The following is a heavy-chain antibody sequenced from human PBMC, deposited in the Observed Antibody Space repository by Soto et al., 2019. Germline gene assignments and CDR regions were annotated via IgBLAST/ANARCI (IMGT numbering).Heavy chain of an antibody. Sequence: GASVKVSCKASGYTFTSYAMHWVRQAPGQRPEWMGWINAGNGNTKYSQKFQGRVTITRDTSASTAYMELSSLRSEDTAVYYCARERLYSSSSSVYYYGMDVWGQGTTVTVSS. CDR3: ARERLYSSSSSVYYYGMDV. J-gene: IGHJ6*02. V-gene: IGHV1-3*01. D-gene: IGHD6-6*01. CDR2: INAGNGNT. CDR1: GYTFTSYA.